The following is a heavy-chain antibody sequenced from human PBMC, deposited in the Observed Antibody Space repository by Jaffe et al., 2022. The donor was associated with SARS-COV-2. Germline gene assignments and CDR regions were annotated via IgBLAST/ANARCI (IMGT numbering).Heavy chain of an antibody. CDR3: AREGVALPQYYYYMDV. V-gene: IGHV7-4-1*02. CDR2: IDTNTGNP. CDR1: GYTFTKYG. Sequence: QVQLVQSGSDLKKPGASVKVSCKASGYTFTKYGMNWVRQAPGQGPEWMGWIDTNTGNPTYAQGFRGRFVFSLDTSASTTYLQISRLKPEDTAVYYCAREGVALPQYYYYMDVWGNGATVTVSS. J-gene: IGHJ6*03. D-gene: IGHD3-16*01.